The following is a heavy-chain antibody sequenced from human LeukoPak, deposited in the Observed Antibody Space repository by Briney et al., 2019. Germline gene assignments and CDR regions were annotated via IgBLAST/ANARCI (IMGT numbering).Heavy chain of an antibody. CDR3: ATYCSSTSCYKGRDY. D-gene: IGHD2-2*02. Sequence: EASVKVSCKASGYTFTGYYMHWVRQAPGQGLEWMGWSNPNSGGTNYAQKFQGRVTMTRDTSISTAYMELSRLRSDDTAVYYCATYCSSTSCYKGRDYWGQGTLVTVSS. J-gene: IGHJ4*02. CDR1: GYTFTGYY. CDR2: SNPNSGGT. V-gene: IGHV1-2*02.